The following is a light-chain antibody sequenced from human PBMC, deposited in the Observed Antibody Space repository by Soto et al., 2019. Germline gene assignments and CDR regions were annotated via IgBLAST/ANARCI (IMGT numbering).Light chain of an antibody. CDR1: QCVSSSY. J-gene: IGKJ1*01. V-gene: IGKV3-20*01. Sequence: EIVLTQSPGTLSLSPGERATLSCRASQCVSSSYLAWYQQKSGQAPRLLIYGASSSATGIPDRFSGSGSGTDFTLTISRLEPEDFAVYYCQHYGSSPTWTFGQGTKVEIK. CDR3: QHYGSSPTWT. CDR2: GAS.